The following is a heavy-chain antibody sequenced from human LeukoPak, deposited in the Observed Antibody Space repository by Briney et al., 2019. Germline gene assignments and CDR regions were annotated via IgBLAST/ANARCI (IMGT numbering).Heavy chain of an antibody. CDR3: AKNYGGNFRPPDY. CDR1: GFTSSSYA. D-gene: IGHD4-23*01. V-gene: IGHV3-23*01. CDR2: ISGGGGSI. J-gene: IGHJ4*02. Sequence: GGSLRLSCAASGFTSSSYAMSWVREAPGKGRGWGSGISGGGGSIYYADSVTARFTISRDNSKNTLYLQMNSLRAEDSAVYYCAKNYGGNFRPPDYWGQGTLVTVSS.